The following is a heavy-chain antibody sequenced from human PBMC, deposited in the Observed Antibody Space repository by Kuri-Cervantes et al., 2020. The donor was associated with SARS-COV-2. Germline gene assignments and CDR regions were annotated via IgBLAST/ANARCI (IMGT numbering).Heavy chain of an antibody. CDR1: GGSISSYY. CDR2: TYTSGST. J-gene: IGHJ4*02. CDR3: ARAGIGAVAGNFDY. Sequence: ESLKISCTVSGGSISSYYWSWIRQPAGKGLEWIGRTYTSGSTNYNPSLKSRVTMSVDTSKNQFSLKLSSVTAADTAVYYCARAGIGAVAGNFDYWGQGTLGTVSS. V-gene: IGHV4-4*07. D-gene: IGHD6-19*01.